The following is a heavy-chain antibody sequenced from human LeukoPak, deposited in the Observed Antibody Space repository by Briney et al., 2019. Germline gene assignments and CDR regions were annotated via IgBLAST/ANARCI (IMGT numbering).Heavy chain of an antibody. J-gene: IGHJ4*02. D-gene: IGHD6-19*01. Sequence: RPGRSLRLSCAASGFTLSNYDMHWVRQATGKGLEWVSAIGTSGDTYYPGSVKGRFTISRENAKNSLYLQMNSLRAGDTAVYYCARGGYGRGWYYFDYWGQGTLVTVSS. CDR2: IGTSGDT. CDR3: ARGGYGRGWYYFDY. V-gene: IGHV3-13*01. CDR1: GFTLSNYD.